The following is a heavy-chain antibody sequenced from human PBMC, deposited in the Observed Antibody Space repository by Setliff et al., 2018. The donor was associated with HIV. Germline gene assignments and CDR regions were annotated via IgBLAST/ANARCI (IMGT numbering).Heavy chain of an antibody. D-gene: IGHD3-22*01. J-gene: IGHJ4*02. CDR3: ARVRLTMIMMVDYFDQ. CDR1: GGSISSYY. Sequence: SETLSLTCTVSGGSISSYYWSWIRQPPGKGLEWIGYIYTSGSTNYNPSLKSRVTISVDTSKNQFSLKLSSVTAADTAIYYCARVRLTMIMMVDYFDQWGQGTLVTVSS. CDR2: IYTSGST. V-gene: IGHV4-4*09.